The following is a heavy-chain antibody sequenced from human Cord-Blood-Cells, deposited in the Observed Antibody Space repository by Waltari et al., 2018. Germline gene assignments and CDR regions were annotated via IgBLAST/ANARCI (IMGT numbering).Heavy chain of an antibody. CDR1: GYTFTGYY. CDR3: ARDSTTIFGVVIYYFDY. Sequence: QVQLVQSGAEVKKPGASVKVSCKASGYTFTGYYMHRVRQAPGQGLEWMGWINPNSGGTNYAQKFQGRVTMTRDTSISTAYMELSRLRSDDTAVYYCARDSTTIFGVVIYYFDYWGQGTLVTVSS. D-gene: IGHD3-3*01. V-gene: IGHV1-2*02. J-gene: IGHJ4*02. CDR2: INPNSGGT.